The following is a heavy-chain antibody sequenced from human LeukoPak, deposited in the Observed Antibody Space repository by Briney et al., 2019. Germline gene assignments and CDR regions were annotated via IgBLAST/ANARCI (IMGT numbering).Heavy chain of an antibody. CDR1: GFTVSSNY. Sequence: GGSLRLSCAASGFTVSSNYMSWVRQAPGKGLEWVSVIYSGGSTYYADSVKGRFTISRDNSKNTLYLQMNSLRAEDTAAYYCARHPYYDSSGYYYVDYYYYMDVWGKGTTVTISS. J-gene: IGHJ6*03. V-gene: IGHV3-66*04. D-gene: IGHD3-22*01. CDR3: ARHPYYDSSGYYYVDYYYYMDV. CDR2: IYSGGST.